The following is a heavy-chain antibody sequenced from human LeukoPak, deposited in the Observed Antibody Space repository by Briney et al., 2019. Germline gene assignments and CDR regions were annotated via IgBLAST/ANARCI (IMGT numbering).Heavy chain of an antibody. CDR1: GFTFSSYN. CDR3: ARAKTTHSSGFDI. D-gene: IGHD6-25*01. V-gene: IGHV3-48*01. Sequence: GGSLRLSCAASGFTFSSYNMNWVRQAPGKGLEWVSYISSSSSTIYYADSVKGRFTISRDNAKNSLYLQMNSLRAEDTAVYYCARAKTTHSSGFDIWGQGTMVTVSS. J-gene: IGHJ3*02. CDR2: ISSSSSTI.